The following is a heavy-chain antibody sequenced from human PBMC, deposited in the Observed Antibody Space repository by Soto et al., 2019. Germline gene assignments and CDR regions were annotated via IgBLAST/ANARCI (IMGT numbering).Heavy chain of an antibody. CDR1: GGSISSYY. J-gene: IGHJ6*03. CDR2: IYYSGST. CDR3: AREGRGSSSSWYGGLPRSRLVPNYIDV. Sequence: SETLSHTCTGSGGSISSYYWSWIRQPPGKGLEWIGYIYYSGSTNYNPSLKRRVTLSVDTSKNQFSLKLSSVTAADTAVYYCAREGRGSSSSWYGGLPRSRLVPNYIDVSGTGTTLTGSS. D-gene: IGHD6-13*01. V-gene: IGHV4-59*01.